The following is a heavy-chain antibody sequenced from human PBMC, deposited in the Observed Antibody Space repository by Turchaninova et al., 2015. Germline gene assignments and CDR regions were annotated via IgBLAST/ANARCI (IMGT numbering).Heavy chain of an antibody. J-gene: IGHJ4*01. CDR1: GYTFTRYG. D-gene: IGHD1-26*01. CDR3: ARDRTMGAPHFDY. Sequence: QVQLVQSGVEVKKPGASVKVSCTASGYTFTRYGISWMRQAPGQGLEWMGWINCNTGGTNDAQDFQDRVTMTTDTSTGTAYMELRGLRSDDTAVYYCARDRTMGAPHFDYWGQGTLVTVSS. V-gene: IGHV1-18*04. CDR2: INCNTGGT.